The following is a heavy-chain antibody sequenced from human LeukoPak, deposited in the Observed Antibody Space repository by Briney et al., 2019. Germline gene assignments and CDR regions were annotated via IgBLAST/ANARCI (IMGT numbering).Heavy chain of an antibody. CDR2: ISSSGTIT. D-gene: IGHD4-11*01. J-gene: IGHJ4*02. CDR1: GFTFSVYN. V-gene: IGHV3-23*01. CDR3: AKDQYGGYGNYPSGCYLDY. Sequence: EGSLRLSCAASGFTFSVYNMIWFRQAPGNGLPCISFISSSGTITYYADSVKGRFPISRDNSKNTLYLQMYSLRAEDTAVYYCAKDQYGGYGNYPSGCYLDYWGQGTLVTVSS.